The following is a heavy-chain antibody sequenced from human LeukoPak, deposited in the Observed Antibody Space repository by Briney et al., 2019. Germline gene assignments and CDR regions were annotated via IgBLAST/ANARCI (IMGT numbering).Heavy chain of an antibody. CDR3: AKAIIAARPRNYFDY. J-gene: IGHJ4*02. CDR1: GFTFSSYA. V-gene: IGHV3-30-3*01. D-gene: IGHD6-6*01. CDR2: ISYDGSNK. Sequence: GGSLRLSCAASGFTFSSYAMHWVRQAPGKGLEWVAVISYDGSNKYYADSVKGRFTISRDNSKNTLYLQMNSLRAEDTAVYYCAKAIIAARPRNYFDYWGQGTLVTVSS.